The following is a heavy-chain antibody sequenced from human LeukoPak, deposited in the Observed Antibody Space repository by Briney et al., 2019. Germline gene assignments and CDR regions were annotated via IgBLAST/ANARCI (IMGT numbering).Heavy chain of an antibody. CDR2: IFGSRDSI. Sequence: GGSLRLSCAASGFSFSDFGMGWVRQAPGKRLEWVSSIFGSRDSISYANSVKGRFTISRDNSKNRLYLQMTSLKAEDTAVYYCATVGATERGHWGQGTLVTVSS. J-gene: IGHJ4*02. CDR3: ATVGATERGH. D-gene: IGHD1-26*01. V-gene: IGHV3-21*04. CDR1: GFSFSDFG.